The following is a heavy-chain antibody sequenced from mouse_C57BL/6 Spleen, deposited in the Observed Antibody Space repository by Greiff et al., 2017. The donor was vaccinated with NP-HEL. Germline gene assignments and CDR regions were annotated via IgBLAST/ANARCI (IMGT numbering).Heavy chain of an antibody. CDR2: ISDGGSYT. V-gene: IGHV5-4*01. D-gene: IGHD2-4*01. CDR1: GFTFSSYA. Sequence: EVKVVESGGGLVKPGGSLKLSCAASGFTFSSYAMSWVRQTPEKRLEWVATISDGGSYTYYPDNVKGRFTISRDNAKNNLYLQMSHLKSEDTAMYYCARDRGDYDVFSWFAYWGQGTLVTVSA. CDR3: ARDRGDYDVFSWFAY. J-gene: IGHJ3*01.